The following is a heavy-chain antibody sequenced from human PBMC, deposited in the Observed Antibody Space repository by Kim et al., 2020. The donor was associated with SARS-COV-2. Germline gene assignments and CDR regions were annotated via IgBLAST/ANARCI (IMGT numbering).Heavy chain of an antibody. V-gene: IGHV1-2*06. CDR1: GYTFTGYY. J-gene: IGHJ4*02. CDR2: INPNSGGT. D-gene: IGHD3-10*01. CDR3: ARGYLNYYGSGSFRSSFDY. Sequence: ASVKVSCKASGYTFTGYYMHWVRQAPGQGLEWMGRINPNSGGTNYAQKFQGRVTMTRDTSISTAYMELSRLRSDDTAVYYCARGYLNYYGSGSFRSSFDYWGQGTLVTVSS.